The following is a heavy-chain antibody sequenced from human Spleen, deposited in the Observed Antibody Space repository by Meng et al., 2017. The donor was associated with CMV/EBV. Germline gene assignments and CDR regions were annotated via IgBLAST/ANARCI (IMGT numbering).Heavy chain of an antibody. Sequence: GGSLRLSCAASGFTFSSHPIHWVRQAPGKGLEWVAVISYDGSNEYYADSVRGRFTISRDTSKNTLYLQMNSLRAEDTAVYYCARAKGSYQLPIDLFDYWGQGTLVTVSS. CDR2: ISYDGSNE. CDR1: GFTFSSHP. CDR3: ARAKGSYQLPIDLFDY. J-gene: IGHJ4*02. V-gene: IGHV3-30*04. D-gene: IGHD2-2*01.